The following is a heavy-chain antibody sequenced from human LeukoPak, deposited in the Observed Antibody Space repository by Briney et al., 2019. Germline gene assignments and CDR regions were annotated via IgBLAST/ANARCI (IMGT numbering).Heavy chain of an antibody. D-gene: IGHD3-22*01. Sequence: ASVKVSCKASGYTFTGYYMHWVRQAPGQGLEWMGWINPNSGGTNYAQKFQGRVTMTRDTSISTAYMELSGLRSDDTAVYYCARDVARGVYYYDSSGQLLDYWGQGTLVTVSS. CDR1: GYTFTGYY. CDR2: INPNSGGT. CDR3: ARDVARGVYYYDSSGQLLDY. J-gene: IGHJ4*02. V-gene: IGHV1-2*02.